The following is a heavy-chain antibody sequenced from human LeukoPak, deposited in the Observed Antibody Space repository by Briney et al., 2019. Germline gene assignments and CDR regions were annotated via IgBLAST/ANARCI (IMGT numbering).Heavy chain of an antibody. CDR2: INPNSGGT. Sequence: GASVKVSCKASGYTFTGYYMHWVRQAPGQGLEWMGWINPNSGGTNYAQKFQGRVTMTRDTSISTAYMELSSLRSDDTAVYYCARARSSGWSFDYWGQGTLVTVSS. CDR1: GYTFTGYY. CDR3: ARARSSGWSFDY. D-gene: IGHD6-19*01. J-gene: IGHJ4*02. V-gene: IGHV1-2*02.